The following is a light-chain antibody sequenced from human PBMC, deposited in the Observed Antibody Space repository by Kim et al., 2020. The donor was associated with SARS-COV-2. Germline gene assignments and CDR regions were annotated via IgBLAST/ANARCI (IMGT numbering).Light chain of an antibody. J-gene: IGLJ3*02. CDR1: KLDDKY. V-gene: IGLV3-1*01. Sequence: SSELTQPPSVSVSPGQTVSITCSGDKLDDKYVAWYQQKPGQSPFLIIYLDAKRPSGIPERFSGSNSGNTATLTISGTQAVDEADYYCQAWDSGTAGVFGGGTQLTVL. CDR2: LDA. CDR3: QAWDSGTAGV.